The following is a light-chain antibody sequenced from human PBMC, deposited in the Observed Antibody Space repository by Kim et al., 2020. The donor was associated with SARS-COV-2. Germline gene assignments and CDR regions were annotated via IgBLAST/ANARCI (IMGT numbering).Light chain of an antibody. CDR3: QQHYIYPLT. Sequence: ASAGDRVTITCRASQGISNSLAWYQQKPGKAPELLIYDAFTLQSGVSPRFSGSRSGTDFTLTISSLQSEDFAAYYCQQHYIYPLTFGGGTKVDIK. CDR2: DAF. V-gene: IGKV1-8*01. CDR1: QGISNS. J-gene: IGKJ4*01.